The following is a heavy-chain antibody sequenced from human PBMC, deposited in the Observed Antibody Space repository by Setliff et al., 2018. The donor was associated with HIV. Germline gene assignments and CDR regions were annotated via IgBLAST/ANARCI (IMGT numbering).Heavy chain of an antibody. D-gene: IGHD1-26*01. CDR2: IYYTGFA. Sequence: SETLSLTCSVSGDAMSSGSYFWGWIRQTPGKGLEWIGNIYYTGFAYYNPSLKSRVTISVDTSKNHLYLKLSSVTAADTAVYYCARGMGGSQVGGDAFDIWGQGTTVTVSS. V-gene: IGHV4-39*07. CDR1: GDAMSSGSYF. CDR3: ARGMGGSQVGGDAFDI. J-gene: IGHJ3*02.